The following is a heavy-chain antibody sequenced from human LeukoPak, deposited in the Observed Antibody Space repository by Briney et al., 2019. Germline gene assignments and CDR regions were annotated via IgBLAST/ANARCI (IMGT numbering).Heavy chain of an antibody. Sequence: PSETLSLTCTVSGGSISSSSYYWGWIRQPPGKGLEWIGSIYYSGSTYYNPSLKSRVTISVDTSKNQFSLKLSSVTAADTAVYYCARFNYYYDSSGYYPSSPFDYWGQGTLVTVSS. D-gene: IGHD3-22*01. CDR3: ARFNYYYDSSGYYPSSPFDY. J-gene: IGHJ4*02. CDR2: IYYSGST. CDR1: GGSISSSSYY. V-gene: IGHV4-39*01.